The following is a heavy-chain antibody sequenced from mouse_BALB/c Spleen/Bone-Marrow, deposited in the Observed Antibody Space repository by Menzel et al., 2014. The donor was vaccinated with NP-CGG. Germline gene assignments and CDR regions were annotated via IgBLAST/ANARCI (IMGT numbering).Heavy chain of an antibody. V-gene: IGHV1-9*01. CDR3: ARWVPYWEFAY. J-gene: IGHJ3*01. D-gene: IGHD4-1*01. CDR2: ILPGSGST. CDR1: GYTFSSYW. Sequence: VKLVESGAELMKPGASAKISRKATGYTFSSYWIEWVKQRPGHGLEWIGEILPGSGSTNYNERFKGKATFTADTSSNTAYMQLSSLTSEDSAVYYCARWVPYWEFAYWGQGTLVTVSA.